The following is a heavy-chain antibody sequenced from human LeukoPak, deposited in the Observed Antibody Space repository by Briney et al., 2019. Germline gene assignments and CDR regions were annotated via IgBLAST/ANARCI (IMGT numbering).Heavy chain of an antibody. CDR2: ISYSGNT. V-gene: IGHV4-59*01. CDR1: GGSISSYY. Sequence: SETLSLTCTVSGGSISSYYWSWIRQPPGKGLEWIGYISYSGNTNYNPSLKSRVTISVDTSKNQFSMKLSSVTAADTAVYYCARGGGYNSPFGYWGQGTLVTVSS. D-gene: IGHD5-24*01. CDR3: ARGGGYNSPFGY. J-gene: IGHJ4*02.